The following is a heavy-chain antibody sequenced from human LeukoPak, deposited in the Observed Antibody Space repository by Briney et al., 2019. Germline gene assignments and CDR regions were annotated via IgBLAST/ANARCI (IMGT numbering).Heavy chain of an antibody. Sequence: ASVKVSCKASGGTFSSYAISWVRQAPGQGLEWMGGIIPIFGTANYAQKFQGRVTMTRNTSISTAYMELSSLRSEDTAVYYCARGRDFWSGYYHNWFDPWGQGTLVTVSS. D-gene: IGHD3-3*01. CDR1: GGTFSSYA. CDR2: IIPIFGTA. J-gene: IGHJ5*02. V-gene: IGHV1-69*05. CDR3: ARGRDFWSGYYHNWFDP.